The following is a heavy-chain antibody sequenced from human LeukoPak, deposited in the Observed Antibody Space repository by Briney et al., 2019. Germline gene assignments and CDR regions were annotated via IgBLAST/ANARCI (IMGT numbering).Heavy chain of an antibody. D-gene: IGHD3-16*02. Sequence: PSETLSLTCTVSGGSISSSSYYWGWIRQPPGKGLEWIGSIYYSGSTYYNPSLKSRVTISVDTSKNQFSLKLSSVTAADTAVYYCARKATMITFGGVIAPNWFDPWGQGTLVTVSS. V-gene: IGHV4-39*01. CDR3: ARKATMITFGGVIAPNWFDP. CDR2: IYYSGST. CDR1: GGSISSSSYY. J-gene: IGHJ5*02.